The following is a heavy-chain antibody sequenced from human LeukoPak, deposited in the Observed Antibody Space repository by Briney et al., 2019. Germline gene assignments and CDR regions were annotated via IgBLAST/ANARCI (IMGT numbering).Heavy chain of an antibody. CDR2: IIPIFGTA. CDR3: ARVKYSSNWFEDY. CDR1: GGTFSSYA. J-gene: IGHJ4*02. Sequence: SVKVSCKASGGTFSSYAISWVRQAPGQGLEWMGRIIPIFGTANYAQKFQGRVTITTDESTSTAYMELSSLRSEDTAVYYCARVKYSSNWFEDYWGQGTLVTVSS. D-gene: IGHD6-13*01. V-gene: IGHV1-69*05.